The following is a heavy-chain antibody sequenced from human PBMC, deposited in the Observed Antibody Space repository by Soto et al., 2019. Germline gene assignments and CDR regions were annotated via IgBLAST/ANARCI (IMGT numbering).Heavy chain of an antibody. D-gene: IGHD5-12*01. CDR3: LTSIREATRDFDY. V-gene: IGHV3-73*02. Sequence: EVQLVESGGGLVQPGGSLKLSCAASGFSFSGSSMYWVRQAAGKGLEWIGRIRSKAYSYATAYGASLKGRFSIFRDATKNTAYLQINSLKSEDTAVYYCLTSIREATRDFDYWGQGSLVTVSS. CDR2: IRSKAYSYAT. J-gene: IGHJ4*02. CDR1: GFSFSGSS.